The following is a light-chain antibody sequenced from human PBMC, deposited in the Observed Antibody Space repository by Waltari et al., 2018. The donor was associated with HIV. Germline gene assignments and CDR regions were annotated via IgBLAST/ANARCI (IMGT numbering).Light chain of an antibody. Sequence: QSALTQPASVSGSPGQSITIPCTATSSTVVDFESVSWYQHHPGKAPRLRIYDVTKRPSGVSSRFSGSKSGSTASLTISGLQSEDEADFYCCADISGSALVFGGGTKVTVL. CDR3: CADISGSALV. J-gene: IGLJ3*02. V-gene: IGLV2-14*03. CDR1: SSTVVDFES. CDR2: DVT.